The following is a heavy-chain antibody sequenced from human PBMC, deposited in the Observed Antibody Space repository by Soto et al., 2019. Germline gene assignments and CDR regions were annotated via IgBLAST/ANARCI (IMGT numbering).Heavy chain of an antibody. D-gene: IGHD1-26*01. J-gene: IGHJ4*02. CDR2: LIPIFGTA. Sequence: QVQLVQSGAAVKNPGSSVKVSCKASGGTFSSYSINWVRQAPGQGLEWMGELIPIFGTANYAQKFQGRVTITADESTSTAYMELSSLRSEDTAVYYCARDGGRHSGGIDYWGQGTLVTVSS. V-gene: IGHV1-69*01. CDR3: ARDGGRHSGGIDY. CDR1: GGTFSSYS.